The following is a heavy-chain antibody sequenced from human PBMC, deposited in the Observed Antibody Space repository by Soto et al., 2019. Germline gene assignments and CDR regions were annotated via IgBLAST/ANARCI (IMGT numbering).Heavy chain of an antibody. J-gene: IGHJ6*02. CDR3: ARIYYYDGSGYPSREDYYGMDV. V-gene: IGHV1-69*13. CDR1: GGTFSSYA. D-gene: IGHD3-22*01. Sequence: ASVKVSCKASGGTFSSYAISWVRQAPGQGLEWMGGIIPIFGTANYAQKFQGRVTITADESTSTAYMELSSLRSEDTAVYYCARIYYYDGSGYPSREDYYGMDVWGQGTTVTV. CDR2: IIPIFGTA.